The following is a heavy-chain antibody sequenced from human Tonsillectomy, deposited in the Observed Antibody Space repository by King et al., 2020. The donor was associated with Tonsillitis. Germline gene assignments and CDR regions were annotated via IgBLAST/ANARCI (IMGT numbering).Heavy chain of an antibody. Sequence: QLQESGPGVVKPSETLSLTCTVSGGSISSSDHYWAWIRQPPGKGLEWICYMYYSGTIFYNPSLKSRITISGGTSENRFSLKLSSVTAADTAVYFCARSVSGSFDYWGQGALVTVSS. D-gene: IGHD1-26*01. CDR2: MYYSGTI. CDR3: ARSVSGSFDY. J-gene: IGHJ4*02. V-gene: IGHV4-39*01. CDR1: GGSISSSDHY.